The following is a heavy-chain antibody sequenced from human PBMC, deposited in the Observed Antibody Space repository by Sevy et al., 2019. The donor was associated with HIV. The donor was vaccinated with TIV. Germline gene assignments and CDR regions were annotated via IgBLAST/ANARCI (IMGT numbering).Heavy chain of an antibody. J-gene: IGHJ1*01. D-gene: IGHD6-13*01. CDR2: INPNSGGT. Sequence: ASVKVSCKASGYTFTGYYMHWVRQAPGQGLEWMGWINPNSGGTNYAQKFQGRVTMTRDTSISTAYMELSRLGSDDTAVYYCASVAAAYGYFQHWGQGTLVTVSS. CDR3: ASVAAAYGYFQH. V-gene: IGHV1-2*02. CDR1: GYTFTGYY.